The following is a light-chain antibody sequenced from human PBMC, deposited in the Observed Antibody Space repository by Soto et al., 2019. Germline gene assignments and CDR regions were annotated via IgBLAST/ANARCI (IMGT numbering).Light chain of an antibody. V-gene: IGKV3-15*01. CDR1: QSVSTN. CDR3: QQYNNWPLT. Sequence: EVVVTPSTATLSVSPGERVTLSCRASQSVSTNLAWYQQKPGQAPRHLIYGASTTATDIPARFSGIGSGTEYTLTISRLQYEDLAVYYCQQYNNWPLTFGGGTKVEIK. J-gene: IGKJ4*01. CDR2: GAS.